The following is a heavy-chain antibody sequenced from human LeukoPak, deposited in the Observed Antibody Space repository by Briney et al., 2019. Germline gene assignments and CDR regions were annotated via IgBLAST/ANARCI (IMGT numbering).Heavy chain of an antibody. Sequence: PSETLSLTCAVSGYSISSDYYWAWIRQPPGQGLEGIGSVYHTGSTYYNPSLKSRVIISVDTSRSQFSLTLNSVAAADTAIYYCARATGWYRSGFDSWGQGTLVTVSS. CDR2: VYHTGST. V-gene: IGHV4-38-2*01. D-gene: IGHD6-19*01. CDR1: GYSISSDYY. CDR3: ARATGWYRSGFDS. J-gene: IGHJ4*02.